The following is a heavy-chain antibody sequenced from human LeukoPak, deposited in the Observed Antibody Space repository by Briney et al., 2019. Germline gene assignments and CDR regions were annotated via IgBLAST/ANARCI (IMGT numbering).Heavy chain of an antibody. D-gene: IGHD3-9*01. Sequence: ASVKVSCKASGYTFTGYYMHWVRQAPGQGLEWMGWINPNSGGTNYAQKFQGRVTMTRDTSISTAYMELSRVRSDDTGVYYCARAKDYDILSGYYTPYYFDYWGQGTLVTVSS. CDR2: INPNSGGT. CDR3: ARAKDYDILSGYYTPYYFDY. V-gene: IGHV1-2*02. CDR1: GYTFTGYY. J-gene: IGHJ4*02.